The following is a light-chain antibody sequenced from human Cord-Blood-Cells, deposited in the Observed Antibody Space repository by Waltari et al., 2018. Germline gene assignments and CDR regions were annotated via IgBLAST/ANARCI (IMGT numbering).Light chain of an antibody. J-gene: IGKJ5*01. V-gene: IGKV1-39*01. CDR2: AAS. CDR3: QQSYSTPPIP. Sequence: DIQMTQSPSSLSASVGDRVTITCRASQSISSYLNWYQQKPGKAPKLLIYAASSLQSGVPSRFSSSGSGTEFTLTISSLQPEDFATYYCQQSYSTPPIPSGQGTRLEIK. CDR1: QSISSY.